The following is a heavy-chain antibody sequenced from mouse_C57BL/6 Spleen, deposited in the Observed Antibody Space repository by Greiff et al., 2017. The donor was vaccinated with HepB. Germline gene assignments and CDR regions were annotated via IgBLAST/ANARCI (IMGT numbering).Heavy chain of an antibody. V-gene: IGHV5-6*02. CDR1: GFTFSSYG. CDR2: ISSGGSYT. CDR3: ATQSAYNYGGFAY. J-gene: IGHJ3*01. Sequence: DVKLVESGGDLVKPGGSLKLSCAASGFTFSSYGLSWVRQTPDKRLEWVATISSGGSYTYYPDSVKGRFTISRDKAKNTLYLQMSSLKSEDTAVDYCATQSAYNYGGFAYWGQGTLVTVSA. D-gene: IGHD1-1*01.